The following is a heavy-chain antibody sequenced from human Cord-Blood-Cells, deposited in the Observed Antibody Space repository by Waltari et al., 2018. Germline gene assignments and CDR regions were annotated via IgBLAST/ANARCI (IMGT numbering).Heavy chain of an antibody. CDR1: GYTFTGYY. CDR3: ARGLYSSSEFGIYDI. CDR2: INPNSGGT. J-gene: IGHJ3*02. Sequence: QVQLVQSGAEVKKPGASVKVSCKASGYTFTGYYMHWVRQAPGQGLEWMGWINPNSGGTNYAQKFQGRVTMTRDTSISTAYMELSRLRSDDTAVYYCARGLYSSSEFGIYDIWGQGTMVTVSS. D-gene: IGHD6-6*01. V-gene: IGHV1-2*02.